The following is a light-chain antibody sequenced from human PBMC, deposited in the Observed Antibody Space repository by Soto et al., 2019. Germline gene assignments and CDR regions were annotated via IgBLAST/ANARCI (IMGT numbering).Light chain of an antibody. CDR3: QQRSNWPST. V-gene: IGKV3-11*01. Sequence: EIVLTQSPATLPLSPGIRATLSCRASQSVSGYLACYQQKPGQAPRLLIYDASNRATGIPARFSGSGSGTDFALSITSLEPEDFAVYYCQQRSNWPSTFGGGTKVDI. CDR1: QSVSGY. J-gene: IGKJ4*01. CDR2: DAS.